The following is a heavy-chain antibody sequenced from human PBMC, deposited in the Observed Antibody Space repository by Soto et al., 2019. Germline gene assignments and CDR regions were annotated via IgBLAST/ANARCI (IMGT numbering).Heavy chain of an antibody. CDR2: IYPGDHET. CDR3: ARSPRSSPYFDF. CDR1: GYTFSNFW. V-gene: IGHV5-51*01. D-gene: IGHD6-13*01. Sequence: GESLKISCQCSGYTFSNFWIGWVRQLPGQGLEWMGIIYPGDHETRYSPSFLGKVTISAETPINTAYLQWSSLEASDSAFYFCARSPRSSPYFDFWGQGALVTVPQ. J-gene: IGHJ4*02.